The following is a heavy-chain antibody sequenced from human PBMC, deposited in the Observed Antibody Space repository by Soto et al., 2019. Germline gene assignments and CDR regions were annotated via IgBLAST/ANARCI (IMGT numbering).Heavy chain of an antibody. V-gene: IGHV3-74*01. CDR3: ARDEGRQGPEYFHH. CDR2: INVDGNTI. Sequence: EVHLVESGGGLVQPGGSLRLSCAASGFSFSTYWMYWVRQAPGKGLVWVSRINVDGNTINYADSVKGRFTVSTDNAKDTLYLQMNSLRAEDTAVYYCARDEGRQGPEYFHHWGQGTLVTVSS. J-gene: IGHJ1*01. CDR1: GFSFSTYW.